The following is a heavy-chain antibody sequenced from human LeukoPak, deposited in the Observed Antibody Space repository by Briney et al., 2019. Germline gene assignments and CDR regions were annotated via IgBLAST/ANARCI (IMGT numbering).Heavy chain of an antibody. CDR1: GGXISSYY. Sequence: SETLSLTCTVSGGXISSYYCSWIRQPPGKGLEWIGYIYYSGSTNYNPSLKSRVTISVDTSKNQFSLKLSSVTAADTAVYYCARENVAGTDGGYWYFDLWGRGTLVTVSS. D-gene: IGHD6-19*01. V-gene: IGHV4-59*01. CDR2: IYYSGST. CDR3: ARENVAGTDGGYWYFDL. J-gene: IGHJ2*01.